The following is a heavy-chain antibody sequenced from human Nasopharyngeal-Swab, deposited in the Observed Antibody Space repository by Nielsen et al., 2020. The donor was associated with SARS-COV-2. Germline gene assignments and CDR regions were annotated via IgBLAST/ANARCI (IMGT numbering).Heavy chain of an antibody. CDR2: IYYSGST. Sequence: SETLSLTCTVSGGSISSGSYYWSWIRQPPGKGLEWIGYIYYSGSTNYNPSLKSRVTISVDTSKNQFSLKLSSVTAADTAVYYCARISIAAAGPYYYGMDVWGQGTTVTVSS. D-gene: IGHD6-13*01. CDR3: ARISIAAAGPYYYGMDV. CDR1: GGSISSGSYY. V-gene: IGHV4-61*01. J-gene: IGHJ6*02.